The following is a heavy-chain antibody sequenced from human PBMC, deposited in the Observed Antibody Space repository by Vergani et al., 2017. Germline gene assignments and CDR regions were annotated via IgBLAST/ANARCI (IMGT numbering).Heavy chain of an antibody. J-gene: IGHJ6*02. CDR1: GGSISSGDYY. V-gene: IGHV4-30-4*01. Sequence: QVQLQESGPGLVKPSQTLSLTCTVSGGSISSGDYYWSWIRQPPGKGLEWIGYIYYSGSTYYNPSLKSRVIISVDTSKNQFSLKLSSVTAADTAEYYCARVRRDDSSGYYYYYGMDVWGQGTTVTVSS. CDR2: IYYSGST. CDR3: ARVRRDDSSGYYYYYGMDV. D-gene: IGHD3-22*01.